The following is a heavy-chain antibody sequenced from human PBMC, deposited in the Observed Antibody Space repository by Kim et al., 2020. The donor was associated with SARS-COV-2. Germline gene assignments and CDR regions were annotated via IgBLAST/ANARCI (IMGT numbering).Heavy chain of an antibody. Sequence: SEKYYVDSVKGRLTISKDYSKNTLYLQINSLSADDTAIYYCARMYYGILDYWGQGTLVTVSS. V-gene: IGHV3-33*01. CDR3: ARMYYGILDY. J-gene: IGHJ4*02. CDR2: SEK. D-gene: IGHD3-10*01.